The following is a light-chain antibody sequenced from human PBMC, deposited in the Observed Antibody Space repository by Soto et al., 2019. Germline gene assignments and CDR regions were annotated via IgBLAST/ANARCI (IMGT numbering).Light chain of an antibody. J-gene: IGLJ1*01. CDR2: EVS. Sequence: LTQPASVSGSPGQSITISCTGTSSDIGGYKDVSWYQQHPGKAPQVLIFEVSYRPYGISNRFSGSKSGNVASLTISGLQAEDEADYYCCSYRSGTSPYYVFRTGTRSPS. V-gene: IGLV2-14*03. CDR1: SSDIGGYKD. CDR3: CSYRSGTSPYYV.